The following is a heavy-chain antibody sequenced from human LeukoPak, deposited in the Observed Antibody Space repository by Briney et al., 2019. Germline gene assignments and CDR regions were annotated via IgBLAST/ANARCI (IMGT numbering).Heavy chain of an antibody. Sequence: PSETLSLTCILPGDSISSYYWCWIWQPLGAGLGWIGYIYYSGRTNYNPPLKSRVTISVDTSKNQFSLKLSSVTAADTAVYYCARAITMMGMAWFDPWGQGTLVTVSS. CDR3: ARAITMMGMAWFDP. CDR1: GDSISSYY. D-gene: IGHD3-22*01. V-gene: IGHV4-59*01. J-gene: IGHJ5*02. CDR2: IYYSGRT.